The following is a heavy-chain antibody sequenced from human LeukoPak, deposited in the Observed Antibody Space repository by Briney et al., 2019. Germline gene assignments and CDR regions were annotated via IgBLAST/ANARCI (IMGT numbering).Heavy chain of an antibody. CDR2: ILDIGST. CDR1: GGSIRGYF. Sequence: SETLSLTCTVPGGSIRGYFWSWIRQPPGKGLEWIGYILDIGSTIYNPSLRSRVIISVDMSTNQFSLKLSSVTAADTAVYYCARGQTAYYYDTSGPWGQGTMVTVSS. V-gene: IGHV4-59*12. D-gene: IGHD3-22*01. CDR3: ARGQTAYYYDTSGP. J-gene: IGHJ3*01.